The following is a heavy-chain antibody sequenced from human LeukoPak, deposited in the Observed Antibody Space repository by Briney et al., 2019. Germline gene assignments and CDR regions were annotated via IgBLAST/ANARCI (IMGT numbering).Heavy chain of an antibody. Sequence: GGSLRLSCAASGFTFSSYGLSWVRRAPGKGLEWLSSIIGSGGSTTHADSGTGRFTISRDKSKSTLYLQMNSLRAEDTAIYYCAKNGDRRAYCSGGICYPYYYYYMDVWGKGTTVTISS. CDR1: GFTFSSYG. D-gene: IGHD2-15*01. CDR3: AKNGDRRAYCSGGICYPYYYYYMDV. CDR2: IIGSGGST. J-gene: IGHJ6*03. V-gene: IGHV3-23*01.